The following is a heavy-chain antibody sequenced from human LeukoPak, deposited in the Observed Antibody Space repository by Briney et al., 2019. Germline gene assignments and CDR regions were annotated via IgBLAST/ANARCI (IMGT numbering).Heavy chain of an antibody. Sequence: SVKVSCKASGGTFISYAISWVRQAPGQGLEWMGRIIPIFGTANYAQKFQGRVTITTDESTSTAYMELSSLRSEDTAVYYCARDLLGATSTDYWGQGTLVTVSS. CDR3: ARDLLGATSTDY. J-gene: IGHJ4*02. V-gene: IGHV1-69*05. CDR2: IIPIFGTA. CDR1: GGTFISYA. D-gene: IGHD1-26*01.